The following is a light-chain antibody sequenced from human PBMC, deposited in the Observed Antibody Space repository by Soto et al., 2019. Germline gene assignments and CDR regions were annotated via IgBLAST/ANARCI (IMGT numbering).Light chain of an antibody. CDR2: EAS. CDR1: QRVSTF. CDR3: QQRSNWPPIT. V-gene: IGKV3-11*01. Sequence: EIVLTQSPGTLSLSPGARAPLSCRASQRVSTFLAWYPQRPGQAPRLLISEASNRATGIPARFSGSGSGTDFTLTISSLEPEDFAVYYCQQRSNWPPITFGQGTRLEI. J-gene: IGKJ5*01.